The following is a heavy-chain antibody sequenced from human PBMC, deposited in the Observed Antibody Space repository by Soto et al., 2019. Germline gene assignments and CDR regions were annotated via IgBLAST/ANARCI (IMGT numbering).Heavy chain of an antibody. CDR3: ARVPDSSLGTMDV. CDR1: GYSFTTYW. Sequence: EVQMEQSGAELKKPGESLKISCKGSGYSFTTYWIGWVRQLPGQGLEWMGVMFPGDSDTRYSPSFQGQVTMSADPSTNTAYLEWSSLKAADSAMYYCARVPDSSLGTMDVWGQGTTVPVSS. D-gene: IGHD6-19*01. CDR2: MFPGDSDT. J-gene: IGHJ6*02. V-gene: IGHV5-51*01.